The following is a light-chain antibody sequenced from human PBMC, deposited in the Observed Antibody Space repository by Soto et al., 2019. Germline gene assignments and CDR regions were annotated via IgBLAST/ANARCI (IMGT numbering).Light chain of an antibody. J-gene: IGKJ4*02. CDR1: QSVKTY. CDR3: QQRGNSIT. CDR2: DTS. V-gene: IGKV3-11*01. Sequence: EIVLTQTPATLSLSPGQRATLSCWASQSVKTYLMWCQHKPGQAPRLLIYDTSNRATGIPDRFSGSGSGTGFTLTISNLKPEDSAVYYCQQRGNSITFGGGTKVEI.